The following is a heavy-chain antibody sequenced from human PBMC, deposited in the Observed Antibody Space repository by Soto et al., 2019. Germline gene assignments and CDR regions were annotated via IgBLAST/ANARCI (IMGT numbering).Heavy chain of an antibody. D-gene: IGHD3-10*01. CDR1: GFSFDGYG. J-gene: IGHJ4*02. CDR2: ISWNGGSV. CDR3: ARTVRY. Sequence: EVQLEESGGGLVQPGRSLRLSCAASGFSFDGYGMHWVRQAPGKGLEWVSGISWNGGSVAYADSVKGRFTISRDNAKSALYLQMDSLRAEDTALSYCARTVRYWGQGTLVTVSS. V-gene: IGHV3-9*01.